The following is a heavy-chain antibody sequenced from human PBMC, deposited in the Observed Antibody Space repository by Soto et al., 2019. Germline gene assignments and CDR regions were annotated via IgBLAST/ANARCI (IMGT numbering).Heavy chain of an antibody. D-gene: IGHD3-10*01. J-gene: IGHJ4*02. V-gene: IGHV4-34*01. CDR3: VRLVRGPAKYFDY. Sequence: PSETLSLTCAVYGGSFSGYYWSWIRQPPGKGLEWIGEINHSGSTNYNPSLKSRVTISVDTSKNQFSLKLSSVTAADTAVYYCVRLVRGPAKYFDYWGQGTLVTVSS. CDR1: GGSFSGYY. CDR2: INHSGST.